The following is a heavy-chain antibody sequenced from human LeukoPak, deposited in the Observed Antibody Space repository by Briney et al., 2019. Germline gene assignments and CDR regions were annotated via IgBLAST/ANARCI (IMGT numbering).Heavy chain of an antibody. D-gene: IGHD6-13*01. CDR2: ISSSGSTI. CDR1: GFTFSSTE. CDR3: ARMIGINQQLDVDN. V-gene: IGHV3-48*03. Sequence: GGSLRLSCAASGFTFSSTEMNWVRQAPGKGLKWISYISSSGSTINYADSVRGRFTISRDNAKSSLYLQLNSLRAEDTAIYYCARMIGINQQLDVDNWGQGTLVTVSS. J-gene: IGHJ4*02.